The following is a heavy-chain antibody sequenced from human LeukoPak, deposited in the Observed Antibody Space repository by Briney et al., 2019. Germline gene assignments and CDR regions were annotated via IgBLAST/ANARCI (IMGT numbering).Heavy chain of an antibody. CDR3: ATVFGY. J-gene: IGHJ4*02. CDR1: GFTLSSDW. V-gene: IGHV3-74*01. CDR2: MNQDGSDT. Sequence: GGSLRLSCAVSGFTLSSDWMHWVCQAPGKGLEWVSRMNQDGSDTSYADSVKGRFTISRDNAKNTVYLQMNSPRAEDSAVYYCATVFGYWGQGTLVTVSS.